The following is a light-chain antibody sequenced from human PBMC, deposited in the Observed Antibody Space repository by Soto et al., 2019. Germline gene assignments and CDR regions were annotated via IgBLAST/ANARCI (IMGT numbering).Light chain of an antibody. J-gene: IGKJ2*01. Sequence: DIQMTQSPSTLSASVVDRVTITCRASQSIDRWLAWYQQKPGKAPKLLIYRESSLESGVPSRFSGSGSGTEFTLTISSLQPDDFATYYCQHYKTYTYTFAQGTKLEIK. CDR1: QSIDRW. V-gene: IGKV1-5*03. CDR2: RES. CDR3: QHYKTYTYT.